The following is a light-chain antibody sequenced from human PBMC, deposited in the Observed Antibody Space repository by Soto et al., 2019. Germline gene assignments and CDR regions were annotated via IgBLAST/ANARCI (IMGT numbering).Light chain of an antibody. CDR1: QSISSY. CDR3: QQSYSTPPLFT. CDR2: AAS. J-gene: IGKJ3*01. V-gene: IGKV1-39*01. Sequence: DIQMTQSPSSLSASVGDRVTITCRASQSISSYLNWYQQKPGKAPKLLIYAASSLQSGVPSRFSGIGSGTDFTLTISSLQPEDFATYYGQQSYSTPPLFTFGPGTKVDIK.